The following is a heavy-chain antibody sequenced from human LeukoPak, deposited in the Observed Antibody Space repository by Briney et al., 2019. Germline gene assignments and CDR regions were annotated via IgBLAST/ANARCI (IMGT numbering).Heavy chain of an antibody. CDR3: TRGTTVISLDY. CDR1: GGSMISYY. J-gene: IGHJ4*02. CDR2: IYYNGDT. V-gene: IGHV4-59*01. D-gene: IGHD4-23*01. Sequence: SETLSLTCTVSGGSMISYYWTWIRQAPGKGREWIGYIYYNGDTNYNPSLKSRVTMSIDTSKTHFSLNLRSVTAADTAVYYCTRGTTVISLDYWGQGILVTVSS.